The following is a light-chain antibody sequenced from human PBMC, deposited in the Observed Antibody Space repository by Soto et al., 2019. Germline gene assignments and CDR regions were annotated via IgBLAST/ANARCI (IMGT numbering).Light chain of an antibody. J-gene: IGKJ5*01. Sequence: AILLTQSPSSLSASVGDRVTITCRASQGIDTSLAWYQQKPGKAPKLLIYAASNFQSGVPSRFSGSGSGTHFTLTISCLQSEDFATYYCQQYYSYPITFGQGTRLEN. V-gene: IGKV1-8*01. CDR3: QQYYSYPIT. CDR2: AAS. CDR1: QGIDTS.